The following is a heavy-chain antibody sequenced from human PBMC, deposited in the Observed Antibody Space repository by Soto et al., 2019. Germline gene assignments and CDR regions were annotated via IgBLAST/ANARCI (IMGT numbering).Heavy chain of an antibody. Sequence: ASVTVSCKASGYTFTTYDISWVRQAPGQGLEWMGRISTYNGNTNYPQSLQGRLTMTTDTSTTTAYMELRSLRSDDTAVYYCARDPYHVLMVNAPNLYGMDVWGQGTTVTVSS. CDR1: GYTFTTYD. D-gene: IGHD2-8*01. V-gene: IGHV1-18*01. CDR3: ARDPYHVLMVNAPNLYGMDV. J-gene: IGHJ6*02. CDR2: ISTYNGNT.